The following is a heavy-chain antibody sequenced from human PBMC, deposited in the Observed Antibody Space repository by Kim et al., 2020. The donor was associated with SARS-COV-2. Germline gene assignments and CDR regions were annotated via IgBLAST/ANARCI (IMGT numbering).Heavy chain of an antibody. Sequence: GGSLRLSCAASGFTFSSYEMNWVRQAPGKGLEWVSYISSSGSTIYYADSVKGRFTISRDNAKNSLYLQMNSLRAEDTAVYYCARVVVPAAGYYFDYWGQGTLVTVSS. D-gene: IGHD2-2*01. CDR1: GFTFSSYE. J-gene: IGHJ4*02. CDR3: ARVVVPAAGYYFDY. V-gene: IGHV3-48*03. CDR2: ISSSGSTI.